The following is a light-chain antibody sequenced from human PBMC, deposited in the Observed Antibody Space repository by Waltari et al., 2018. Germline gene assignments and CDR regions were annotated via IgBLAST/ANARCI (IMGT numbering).Light chain of an antibody. J-gene: IGKJ1*01. V-gene: IGKV3-20*01. CDR1: QSLCIN. CDR2: GAS. Sequence: EIMLTQSPGTLSLSPGERTTLSCRASQSLCINLAWYQQRPGQAPSLLIYGASNRATGIPDRFSGSGSVTDFSLTISRLDPEDFAVYYCQHYVRLPVTFGHGTKVEIK. CDR3: QHYVRLPVT.